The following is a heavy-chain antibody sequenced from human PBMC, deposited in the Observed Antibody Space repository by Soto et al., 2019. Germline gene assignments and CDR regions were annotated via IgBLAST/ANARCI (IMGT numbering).Heavy chain of an antibody. Sequence: QVQLVQSGAEVKKPGASVKVSCKASGYTFIGYYMHWVRQAPGQGLEWMGWIKPNSGGTNYAQKFQGRVNMTRDTSISTDYVELSRLRSDDTAVYYCARGFSSGWHGAFDIWGQGTMVTVSS. CDR2: IKPNSGGT. J-gene: IGHJ3*02. V-gene: IGHV1-2*02. D-gene: IGHD6-19*01. CDR1: GYTFIGYY. CDR3: ARGFSSGWHGAFDI.